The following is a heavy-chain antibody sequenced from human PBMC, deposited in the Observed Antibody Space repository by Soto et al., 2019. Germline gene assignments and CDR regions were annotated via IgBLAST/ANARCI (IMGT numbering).Heavy chain of an antibody. V-gene: IGHV4-34*01. CDR3: ASLRGDYYDSSGAGY. CDR2: INHSGST. D-gene: IGHD3-22*01. CDR1: GGSFSGYY. J-gene: IGHJ4*02. Sequence: SETLSLTCAVYGGSFSGYYWSWIRQPPGKGLEWIGEINHSGSTNYNPSLKSRVTISVDTSKNQFSLKLSSVTAADTAVYYCASLRGDYYDSSGAGYWGQGTLVTVSS.